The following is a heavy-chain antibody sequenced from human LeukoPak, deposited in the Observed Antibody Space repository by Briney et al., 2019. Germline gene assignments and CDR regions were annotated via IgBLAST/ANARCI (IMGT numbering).Heavy chain of an antibody. V-gene: IGHV4-39*07. CDR1: GGSISSSSYY. D-gene: IGHD4-17*01. CDR2: IYYSGST. CDR3: ARENGDYPFYYYYYYMDV. J-gene: IGHJ6*03. Sequence: PSETLSLTCTVSGGSISSSSYYWGWIRQPPGKGLEWIGSIYYSGSTYSNPSLKSRVTISIDMPKNQFSLKLNSVTAADTAVYYCARENGDYPFYYYYYYMDVWGKGTTVTVSS.